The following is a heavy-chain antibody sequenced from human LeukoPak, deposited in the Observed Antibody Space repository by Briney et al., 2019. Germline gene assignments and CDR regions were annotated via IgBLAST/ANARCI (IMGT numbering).Heavy chain of an antibody. Sequence: GASVKVSCKASGYTFTGYYMHWVRQAPGQGLEWMGWINPNSGGTNYAQKFQGRVTMTRDTSISTAYMELSRLRSDDTAVYHCARSSTSWPYSSGWYDYWGQGTLVTVSS. CDR2: INPNSGGT. V-gene: IGHV1-2*02. J-gene: IGHJ4*02. CDR1: GYTFTGYY. D-gene: IGHD6-19*01. CDR3: ARSSTSWPYSSGWYDY.